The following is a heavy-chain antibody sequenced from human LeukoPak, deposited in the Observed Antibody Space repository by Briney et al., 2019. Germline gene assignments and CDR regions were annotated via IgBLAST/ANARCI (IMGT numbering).Heavy chain of an antibody. D-gene: IGHD2-15*01. CDR2: IYYSGST. V-gene: IGHV4-59*01. CDR1: GGSFSGYY. J-gene: IGHJ4*02. Sequence: PLETLSLTCAVYGGSFSGYYWSWIRQPPGKGLEWIGYIYYSGSTNYNPSLKSRVTISVDTSKNQFSLKLSSVTAADTAVYYCARVAYCSGGSCYDYWGQGTLVTVSS. CDR3: ARVAYCSGGSCYDY.